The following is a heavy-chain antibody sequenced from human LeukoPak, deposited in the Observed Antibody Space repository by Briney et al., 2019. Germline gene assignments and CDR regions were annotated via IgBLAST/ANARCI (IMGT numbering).Heavy chain of an antibody. Sequence: KPSETLSLTCTVSGYSISSGSYYWSWIRQPAGKGLEWIGRIYTSGSTNYNPSLKSRVTISVDTSKNQFSLKLSSVTAADTAVYYCARARDAYYDILTGYYGGYYFDYWGQGTLVAVSS. CDR1: GYSISSGSYY. V-gene: IGHV4-61*02. J-gene: IGHJ4*02. D-gene: IGHD3-9*01. CDR2: IYTSGST. CDR3: ARARDAYYDILTGYYGGYYFDY.